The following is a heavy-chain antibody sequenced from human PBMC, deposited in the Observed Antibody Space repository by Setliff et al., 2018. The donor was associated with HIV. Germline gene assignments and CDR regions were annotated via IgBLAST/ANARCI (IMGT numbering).Heavy chain of an antibody. V-gene: IGHV1-18*01. D-gene: IGHD1-26*01. J-gene: IGHJ6*02. CDR2: ISIYNGKT. CDR3: ARDGEYSGSPLDFYHRGMDV. Sequence: VASVKVSCKASGGTFSSYGINWVRQAPGQGLEWMGWISIYNGKTKYAQKFQGRVTMTTDTSTTTAYMELRSLTSDDTAVYYCARDGEYSGSPLDFYHRGMDVWGQGTTVTVSS. CDR1: GGTFSSYG.